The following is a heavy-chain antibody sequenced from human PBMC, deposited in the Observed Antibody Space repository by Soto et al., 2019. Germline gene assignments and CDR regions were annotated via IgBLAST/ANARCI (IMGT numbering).Heavy chain of an antibody. CDR2: ISYDGSNK. D-gene: IGHD3-10*01. CDR1: GFTFSSYA. V-gene: IGHV3-30-3*01. Sequence: GGSLRLSCAASGFTFSSYAMHWVRQAPGKGLEWVAVISYDGSNKYYADSVKGRFTISRGNAKNTLYLQMNSLRAEDTAVHYCARVPVLGFGELYGWFDPWGQGTLVTVSS. J-gene: IGHJ5*02. CDR3: ARVPVLGFGELYGWFDP.